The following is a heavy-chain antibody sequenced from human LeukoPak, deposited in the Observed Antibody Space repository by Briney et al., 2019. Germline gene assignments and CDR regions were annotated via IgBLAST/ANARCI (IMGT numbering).Heavy chain of an antibody. CDR2: IYSGGST. CDR1: GFTVSSNY. D-gene: IGHD7-27*01. V-gene: IGHV3-53*04. J-gene: IGHJ4*02. Sequence: PGGSLRLSCAASGFTVSSNYMSWVRQAPGKGLEWMSVIYSGGSTYYADSMKGRFTISRHNSKNTLYLQMNSQRAEDTAVYYCARGETGDIRPFNYWGQGTLVTVSS. CDR3: ARGETGDIRPFNY.